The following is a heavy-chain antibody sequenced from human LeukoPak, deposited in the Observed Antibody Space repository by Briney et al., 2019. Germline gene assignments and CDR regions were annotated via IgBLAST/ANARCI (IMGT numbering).Heavy chain of an antibody. V-gene: IGHV4-61*02. J-gene: IGHJ5*02. CDR3: ARNMVRGEGWFDP. Sequence: SQTLSLTCTVSGGSISSGSYYWSWIRQPAGKGLEWIGRTYTSGSTNYNPSLKSRVTISVDTSKNQFSLKLSSVTAADTAVYYSARNMVRGEGWFDPWGQGTLVTVSS. D-gene: IGHD3-10*01. CDR2: TYTSGST. CDR1: GGSISSGSYY.